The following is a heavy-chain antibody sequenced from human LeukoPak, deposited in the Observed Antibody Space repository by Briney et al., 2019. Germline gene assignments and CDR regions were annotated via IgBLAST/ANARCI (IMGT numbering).Heavy chain of an antibody. CDR2: IIPIFGTA. D-gene: IGHD2-2*01. CDR3: ASPSSTSQPHYYYYMDV. CDR1: GGTFSSYA. Sequence: GASVKVSCKXSGGTFSSYAISWVRQAPGQGLEWMGGIIPIFGTANYTQKFQGRVTITADESPSTAYMELSSLRSEDTAVYYCASPSSTSQPHYYYYMDVWGKGTTVTVSS. V-gene: IGHV1-69*13. J-gene: IGHJ6*03.